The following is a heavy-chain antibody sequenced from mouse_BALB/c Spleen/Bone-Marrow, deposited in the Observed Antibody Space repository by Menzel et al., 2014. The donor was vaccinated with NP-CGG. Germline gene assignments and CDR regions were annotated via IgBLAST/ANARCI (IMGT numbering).Heavy chain of an antibody. J-gene: IGHJ2*01. CDR3: ARSGSSSGYFDY. V-gene: IGHV5-17*02. D-gene: IGHD1-1*01. CDR1: GFTFSSFA. Sequence: EVKLQESGGGLVQPGGSRKLSCAASGFTFSSFAMHWVRQAPEKGLEWVAYISSGSSTIYYADTVMGRFTISRDNPKNTLFLQMTRLRSEDTAMYYCARSGSSSGYFDYWGQGTTLTVSS. CDR2: ISSGSSTI.